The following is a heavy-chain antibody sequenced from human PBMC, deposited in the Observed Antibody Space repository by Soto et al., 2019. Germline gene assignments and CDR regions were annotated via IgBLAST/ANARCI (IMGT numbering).Heavy chain of an antibody. CDR2: IYYTGNT. D-gene: IGHD3-10*01. V-gene: IGHV4-31*03. J-gene: IGHJ5*02. Sequence: SETLSLTCTVSGGSISSSGYYWSWIRQPPGKGLEWIGYIYYTGNTYYNPSLRSRVTISEDTSKNQFSLKLSSVTAADTAVYYCARGEASMVRVVSYQFDPWGQGTLVTVSS. CDR1: GGSISSSGYY. CDR3: ARGEASMVRVVSYQFDP.